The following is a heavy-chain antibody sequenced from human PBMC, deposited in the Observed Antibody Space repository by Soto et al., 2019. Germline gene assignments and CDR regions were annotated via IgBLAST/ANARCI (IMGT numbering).Heavy chain of an antibody. D-gene: IGHD2-15*01. J-gene: IGHJ6*03. CDR1: GYTFTGYY. V-gene: IGHV1-2*04. Sequence: ASVNVSCKASGYTFTGYYMHWVRQAPGQGLEWMGWINPNSGGTNYAQKFQGWVTMTRDTSISTAYMELSRLRSDDTAVYYCARDGCSGGSCYRYYYYYMNVWGKGTTVTVSS. CDR3: ARDGCSGGSCYRYYYYYMNV. CDR2: INPNSGGT.